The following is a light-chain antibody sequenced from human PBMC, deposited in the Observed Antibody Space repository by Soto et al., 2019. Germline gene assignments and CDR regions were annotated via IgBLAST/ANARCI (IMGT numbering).Light chain of an antibody. V-gene: IGLV1-44*01. Sequence: QSVLTQPPSASGTPGQRVIISCSGSSSNIGSNSVNWYQQLPGTAPKLLIYNNNHRPSGVPDRFSGSKSGTSVPLAISGLQSEDEADYYCAAWDDSLKGVVFGGGTKVTVL. CDR1: SSNIGSNS. J-gene: IGLJ2*01. CDR2: NNN. CDR3: AAWDDSLKGVV.